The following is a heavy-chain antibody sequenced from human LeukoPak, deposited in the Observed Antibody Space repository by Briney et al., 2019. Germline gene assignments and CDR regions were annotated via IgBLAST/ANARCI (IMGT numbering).Heavy chain of an antibody. V-gene: IGHV3-30*04. Sequence: PGKSLRLSCAASGFTFSNYGMYWLRQAPGMGLEWVAYISSDGSYKNYGDSVKGRFTVSRDNSKNTLYLQMNSLRAEDTAVYYCAKDGGLWVSAHWGDSWGRGTLVTVSS. D-gene: IGHD7-27*01. CDR1: GFTFSNYG. J-gene: IGHJ4*02. CDR2: ISSDGSYK. CDR3: AKDGGLWVSAHWGDS.